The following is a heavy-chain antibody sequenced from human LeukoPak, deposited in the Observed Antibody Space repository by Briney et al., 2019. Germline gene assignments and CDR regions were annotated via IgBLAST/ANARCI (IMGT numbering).Heavy chain of an antibody. J-gene: IGHJ4*02. CDR1: GASISSNRYF. CDR2: IYYSGST. CDR3: ARTRYYYNSRSYGAPYYFDY. D-gene: IGHD3-10*01. V-gene: IGHV4-39*01. Sequence: SETLSLTCSVSGASISSNRYFWGWVGQPPGKGQEWLGSIYYSGSTYYNPSLKSRVTISVDTSKNQFSLKLSSVTAADTAVYYCARTRYYYNSRSYGAPYYFDYWGQGTLVTVSS.